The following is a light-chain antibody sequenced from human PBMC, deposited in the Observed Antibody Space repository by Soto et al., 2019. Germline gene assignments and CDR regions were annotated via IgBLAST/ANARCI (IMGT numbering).Light chain of an antibody. CDR3: QLYCISPQVT. CDR1: QSVRGNN. V-gene: IGKV3-20*01. J-gene: IGKJ1*01. Sequence: RESQSVRGNNLAWYQQKPGQAPRLLIFGASSRATGIPDRFSGSGSGTDFTLTITRLARGVGAVDDCQLYCISPQVTCVQGTKVDIK. CDR2: GAS.